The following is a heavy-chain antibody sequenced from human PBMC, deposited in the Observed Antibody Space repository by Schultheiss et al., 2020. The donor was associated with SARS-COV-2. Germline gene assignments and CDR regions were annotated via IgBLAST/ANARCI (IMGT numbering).Heavy chain of an antibody. Sequence: ASVKVSCKASGGTFSSYAISWVRQAPGQGLEWMGGIIPNSGGTNYAQKFQGRVTMTRDTSISTAYMELSRLRSDDTAVYYCARGDYVDYDYYYGMDVWGQGTTVTVSS. D-gene: IGHD4-17*01. CDR1: GGTFSSYA. J-gene: IGHJ6*02. CDR2: IIPNSGGT. CDR3: ARGDYVDYDYYYGMDV. V-gene: IGHV1-2*02.